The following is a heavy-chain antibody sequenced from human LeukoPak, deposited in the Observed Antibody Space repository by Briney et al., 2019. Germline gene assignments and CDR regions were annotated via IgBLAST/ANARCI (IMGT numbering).Heavy chain of an antibody. CDR2: ISSSGSTI. V-gene: IGHV3-48*03. Sequence: PGGSLRLSCAASGFTFNIYEMNWVPQAPGKGLEGVSYISSSGSTIYYPDSVKGRFTIPRHNAKNSLYLQMNSLRAEDTAVYYCARMKRYFDWSPLLGWFDPWGQGTLVTVSS. CDR3: ARMKRYFDWSPLLGWFDP. D-gene: IGHD3-9*01. CDR1: GFTFNIYE. J-gene: IGHJ5*02.